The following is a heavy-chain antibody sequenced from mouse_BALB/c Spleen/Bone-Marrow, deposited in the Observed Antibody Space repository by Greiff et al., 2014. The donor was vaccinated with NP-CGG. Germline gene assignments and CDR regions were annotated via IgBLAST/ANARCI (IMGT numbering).Heavy chain of an antibody. D-gene: IGHD2-14*01. CDR2: INPYNGDT. CDR1: GYSFTGYF. J-gene: IGHJ2*01. V-gene: IGHV1-20*02. Sequence: EVQLQQSGPELVKPGASVKISCKASGYSFTGYFMNWVMQSHGKSLEWIGRINPYNGDTFYNQKFKGKATLTVDKSSSTAHMELRSLASEDSAVCYCARCNYRYDGDFDYWGQGTTLTVSS. CDR3: ARCNYRYDGDFDY.